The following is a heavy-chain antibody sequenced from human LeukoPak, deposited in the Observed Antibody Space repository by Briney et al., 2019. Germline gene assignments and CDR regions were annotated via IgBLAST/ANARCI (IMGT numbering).Heavy chain of an antibody. D-gene: IGHD5-24*01. CDR2: INPNTGGA. CDR3: ARDLGSGDGYNYS. Sequence: ASVKVSCKASGSTFTVYYMHWVRQAPGQGLEWMGWINPNTGGAKYAQKSQGRVTMTRDTSISTAYMELSRLRSDDTAVYYCARDLGSGDGYNYSWGQGTLVTVSS. J-gene: IGHJ5*02. V-gene: IGHV1-2*02. CDR1: GSTFTVYY.